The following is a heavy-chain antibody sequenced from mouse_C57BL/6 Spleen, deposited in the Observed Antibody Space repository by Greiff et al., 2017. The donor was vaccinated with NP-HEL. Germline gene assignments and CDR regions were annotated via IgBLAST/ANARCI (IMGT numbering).Heavy chain of an antibody. CDR3: ARERIYYDYGFDY. CDR1: GFTFSSYA. V-gene: IGHV5-4*01. J-gene: IGHJ2*01. CDR2: ISDGGSYT. Sequence: EVKLVESGGGLVKPGGSLKLSCAASGFTFSSYAMSWVRQTPETRLEWVATISDGGSYTYYPDNVKGRFTISRDNAKNNLYLQMSHLKSEDTAMYYCARERIYYDYGFDYWGQVTTLTVSS. D-gene: IGHD2-4*01.